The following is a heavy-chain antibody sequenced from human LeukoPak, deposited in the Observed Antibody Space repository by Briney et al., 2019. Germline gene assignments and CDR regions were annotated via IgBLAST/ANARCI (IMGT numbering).Heavy chain of an antibody. V-gene: IGHV3-30*02. CDR3: AKDGCRSREVFPYYYGSGRLQYMDV. Sequence: PGGSLRLSCAASGFTFSSYGMHWVRQAPGKGLEWVAFIRYDGSNKYYADSVKGRFTISRDNSKNMLYLQMNSLRDEDTAMFYCAKDGCRSREVFPYYYGSGRLQYMDVWGKGTTVIISS. D-gene: IGHD3-10*01. CDR2: IRYDGSNK. CDR1: GFTFSSYG. J-gene: IGHJ6*03.